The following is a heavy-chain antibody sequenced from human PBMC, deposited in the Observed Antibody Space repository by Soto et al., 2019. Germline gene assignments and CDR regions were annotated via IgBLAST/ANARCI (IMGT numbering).Heavy chain of an antibody. V-gene: IGHV1-18*01. CDR3: AKDAIAAPGVFDY. CDR2: ISAYNGNT. Sequence: ASVKVSCKASGYSFIIYGIIWVRQAPGQGLEWMGWISAYNGNTNYAQKLQGRVTMTTDTSTSTAFMELRSLRSDDTAVYYCAKDAIAAPGVFDYWGQGTLVTVSS. D-gene: IGHD6-13*01. CDR1: GYSFIIYG. J-gene: IGHJ4*02.